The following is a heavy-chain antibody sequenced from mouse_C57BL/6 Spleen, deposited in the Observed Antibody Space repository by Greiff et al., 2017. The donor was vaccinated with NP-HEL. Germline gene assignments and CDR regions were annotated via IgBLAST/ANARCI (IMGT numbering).Heavy chain of an antibody. CDR3: ARNENYYGSSYSWFAY. CDR1: GFSLTSYG. V-gene: IGHV2-2*01. J-gene: IGHJ3*01. D-gene: IGHD1-1*01. Sequence: VQLQQSGPGLVQPSQSLSITCTVSGFSLTSYGVHWVRQSPGKGLEWLGVIWSGGSTDYNAAFISRLSISKDNSKSQVFFKMNSLQADDTAIYYCARNENYYGSSYSWFAYWGQGTLVTVSA. CDR2: IWSGGST.